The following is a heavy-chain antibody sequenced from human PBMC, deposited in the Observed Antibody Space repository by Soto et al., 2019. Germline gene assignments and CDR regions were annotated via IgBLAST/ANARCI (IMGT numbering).Heavy chain of an antibody. Sequence: SETLSLTCTVSGGSIANNNYFWGWVRQPPGKGLEWIGSAAYSGGTYKNPSLKSRVTVSVDTSKNQFSLKLTSVTAADTAVYYCAKVVVGATSHSDFDSWGQGTLVSVSS. D-gene: IGHD2-15*01. CDR3: AKVVVGATSHSDFDS. CDR2: AAYSGGT. CDR1: GGSIANNNYF. V-gene: IGHV4-39*01. J-gene: IGHJ4*02.